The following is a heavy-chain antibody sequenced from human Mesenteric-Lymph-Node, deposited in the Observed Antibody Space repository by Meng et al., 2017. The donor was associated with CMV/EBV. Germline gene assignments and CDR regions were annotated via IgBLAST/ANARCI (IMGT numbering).Heavy chain of an antibody. J-gene: IGHJ3*02. V-gene: IGHV4-61*01. Sequence: SETLSLTCTVSGGSVSGGTYCWSWIRQPPGKGLEWIGYISYRGSTDYNPSLKSRVTISLDTSKNQFSLNLSSVTAADTALYYCARSHYYDSSGDQDAFTKWGQGTVVTVSS. CDR1: GGSVSGGTYC. CDR3: ARSHYYDSSGDQDAFTK. CDR2: ISYRGST. D-gene: IGHD3-22*01.